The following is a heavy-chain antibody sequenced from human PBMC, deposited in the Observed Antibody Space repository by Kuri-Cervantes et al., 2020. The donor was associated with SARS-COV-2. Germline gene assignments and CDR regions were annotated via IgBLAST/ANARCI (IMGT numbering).Heavy chain of an antibody. J-gene: IGHJ4*02. CDR1: GFTFSSYW. CDR3: ARDLLNYYDSSGYGY. Sequence: GESLKISCAASGFTFSSYWMSWVRQAPGKGLEWVANIKQDGSEKYYVDSVKSRFTISRDNAKNSLYLQMNSLRAEDTAVYYCARDLLNYYDSSGYGYWGQGTLVTVSS. CDR2: IKQDGSEK. D-gene: IGHD3-22*01. V-gene: IGHV3-7*03.